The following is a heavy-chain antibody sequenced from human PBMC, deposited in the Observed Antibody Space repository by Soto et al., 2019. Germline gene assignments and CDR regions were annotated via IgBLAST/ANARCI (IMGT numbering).Heavy chain of an antibody. CDR1: GGSISSYY. D-gene: IGHD6-13*01. CDR3: ATLAAAGSDY. CDR2: IYYSGST. J-gene: IGHJ4*02. V-gene: IGHV4-59*01. Sequence: SETLSLTCTVSGGSISSYYWSWIRQPPGKGLEWIGYIYYSGSTNYNPSLKSRVTIPVDTSKNQFSLKLSSVTAADTAVYYCATLAAAGSDYWGQGTLVTVSS.